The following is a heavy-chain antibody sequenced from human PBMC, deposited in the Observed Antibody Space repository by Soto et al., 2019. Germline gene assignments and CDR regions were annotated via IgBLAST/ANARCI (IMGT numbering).Heavy chain of an antibody. Sequence: PGGFLRLPCTSSGFPFIDYYMIWIRQAPGKGLEWVSYISSSSSYTNYADSVKGRFTISRDNAKNSLYLQMNSLRAEDTAVYYCAREVVVPAAMRGGGHYYYYGMDVWGQGTTVTVSS. J-gene: IGHJ6*02. CDR2: ISSSSSYT. V-gene: IGHV3-11*05. CDR3: AREVVVPAAMRGGGHYYYYGMDV. D-gene: IGHD2-2*01. CDR1: GFPFIDYY.